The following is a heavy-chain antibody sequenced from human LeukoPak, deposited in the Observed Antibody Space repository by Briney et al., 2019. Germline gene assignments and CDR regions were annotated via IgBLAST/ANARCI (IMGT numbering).Heavy chain of an antibody. CDR2: IYYSGST. V-gene: IGHV4-59*01. J-gene: IGHJ4*02. CDR1: GGSISSYY. D-gene: IGHD3-22*01. Sequence: SETLSLTCTVSGGSISSYYWSWIRQPPGKGLEWIGYIYYSGSTNYNPPLKSRVTISVDTSKNQFSLKLSSVTAADTAVYYCARVYYYDSSGYWVYYFDYWGQGTLVTVSS. CDR3: ARVYYYDSSGYWVYYFDY.